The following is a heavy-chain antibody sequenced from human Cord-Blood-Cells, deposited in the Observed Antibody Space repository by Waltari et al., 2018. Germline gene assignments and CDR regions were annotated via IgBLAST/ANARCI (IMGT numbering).Heavy chain of an antibody. D-gene: IGHD6-19*01. Sequence: QVQLVQSGAEVKKPGASVKVSCKASGYTFTSYDINWVRQATGHGHEWWGWMNPNIGNTGYAQKFQGRVTITMNTSISTAYMELSSLRSEDTAVYYCARGAAGSDAFDIWGQGTMVTVSS. V-gene: IGHV1-8*03. CDR1: GYTFTSYD. CDR2: MNPNIGNT. J-gene: IGHJ3*02. CDR3: ARGAAGSDAFDI.